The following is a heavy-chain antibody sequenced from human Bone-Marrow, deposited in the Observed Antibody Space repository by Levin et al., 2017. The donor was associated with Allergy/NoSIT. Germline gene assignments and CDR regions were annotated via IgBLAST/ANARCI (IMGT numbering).Heavy chain of an antibody. D-gene: IGHD4-23*01. Sequence: LSLPCAASGLTFSSYAMHWVRQAPGKGLEWVAVISYDGRNKFYADSVKGRFTLFRDTSKNTLYLQMNSLRADDTAVYYCAPTDLRWDALDIWGQGTMVTVSS. J-gene: IGHJ3*02. CDR2: ISYDGRNK. CDR3: APTDLRWDALDI. V-gene: IGHV3-30*03. CDR1: GLTFSSYA.